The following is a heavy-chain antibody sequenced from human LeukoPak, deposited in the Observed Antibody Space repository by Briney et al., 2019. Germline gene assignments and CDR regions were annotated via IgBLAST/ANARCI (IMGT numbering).Heavy chain of an antibody. CDR3: TRDGGYYGSGTGAFDI. Sequence: PGGSLRLSCAASRFTFSSYWMHWVRQAPEKGLVWVSRINSDGSATTYADSVKGRFTVSRDNAKNTLYLQMNSLRAEDTAVYYCTRDGGYYGSGTGAFDIWGQGTMVTVSS. D-gene: IGHD3-10*01. CDR1: RFTFSSYW. V-gene: IGHV3-74*01. J-gene: IGHJ3*02. CDR2: INSDGSAT.